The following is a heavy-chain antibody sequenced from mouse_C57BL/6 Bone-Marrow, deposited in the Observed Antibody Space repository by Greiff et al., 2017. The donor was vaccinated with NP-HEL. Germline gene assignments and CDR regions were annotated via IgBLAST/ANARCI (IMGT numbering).Heavy chain of an antibody. CDR2: ISNGGGST. J-gene: IGHJ2*01. D-gene: IGHD1-1*02. Sequence: EVKLMESGGGLVQPGGSLKLSCAASGFTFSDYYMYWVRQTPEKRLEWVAYISNGGGSTYYPYTVKGRFTISRDNAKNTLYLQMSRLKSEDTAMYYCARHGGGYLDYWGQGTTLTVSS. V-gene: IGHV5-12*01. CDR3: ARHGGGYLDY. CDR1: GFTFSDYY.